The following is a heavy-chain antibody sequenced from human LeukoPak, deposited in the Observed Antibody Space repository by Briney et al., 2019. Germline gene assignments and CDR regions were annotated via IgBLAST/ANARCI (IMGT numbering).Heavy chain of an antibody. V-gene: IGHV1-2*02. Sequence: ASVKVSCKASGYTFTGYYMHWVRQAPGQGLEGMGWINPNSGGTNYAQKFQGRVTMTRDTSISTAYMELSRLRSDDTAVYYCARDSPSTVTTFSDWFDPWGQGTLVTVSS. CDR1: GYTFTGYY. J-gene: IGHJ5*02. CDR3: ARDSPSTVTTFSDWFDP. CDR2: INPNSGGT. D-gene: IGHD4-11*01.